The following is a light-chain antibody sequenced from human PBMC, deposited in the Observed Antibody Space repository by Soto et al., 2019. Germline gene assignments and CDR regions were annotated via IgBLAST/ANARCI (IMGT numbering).Light chain of an antibody. J-gene: IGLJ3*02. Sequence: QSALTQPASVSGSPGQSITISCTGTSSDVGGYNYVSWFQQHPGKAPKLKIYEVSNRPSGVSNRFSGSKSGNTASLTLSELQAEDEADYYCTSFTTISTWVFGGGTKLTVL. V-gene: IGLV2-14*01. CDR2: EVS. CDR3: TSFTTISTWV. CDR1: SSDVGGYNY.